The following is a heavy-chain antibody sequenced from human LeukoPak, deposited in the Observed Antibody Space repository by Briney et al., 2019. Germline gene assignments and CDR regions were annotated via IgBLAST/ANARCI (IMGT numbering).Heavy chain of an antibody. V-gene: IGHV3-21*01. CDR1: GFTFSSYS. Sequence: GGSLRLSCAASGFTFSSYSMNWVRQAPGKGLEWVSSISSSSYIYYADSVKGRFTISRDNAKNSLYLQMNSLRAEDTAVYYCARDLPRTSSDYWGQGTLVTVSS. J-gene: IGHJ4*02. CDR2: ISSSSYI. D-gene: IGHD2-2*01. CDR3: ARDLPRTSSDY.